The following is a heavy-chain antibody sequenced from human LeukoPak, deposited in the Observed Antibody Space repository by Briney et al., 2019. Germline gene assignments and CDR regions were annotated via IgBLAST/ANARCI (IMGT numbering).Heavy chain of an antibody. V-gene: IGHV3-11*01. CDR3: ARDFYGSGSYYNRAFDY. CDR2: ISSSGSTI. J-gene: IGHJ4*02. Sequence: PGGSLRLSCAASGFTFSDYYMSWIRQAPGKGLEWVSYISSSGSTIYYADSVRGRFTISRDNAKNSLYLQMNSLRAEDTAVYYCARDFYGSGSYYNRAFDYWGQGTLVTVSS. D-gene: IGHD3-10*01. CDR1: GFTFSDYY.